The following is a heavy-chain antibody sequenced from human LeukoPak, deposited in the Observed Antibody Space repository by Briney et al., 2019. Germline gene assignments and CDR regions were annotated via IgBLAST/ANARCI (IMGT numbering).Heavy chain of an antibody. CDR1: GGSISSYY. V-gene: IGHV4-59*01. Sequence: PSETRSLTCTVAGGSISSYYWSWIRQPPGKGLEWIGYIYYSGSTNYNPSLKSRVTISVDTSKNQFSLKLSSVTAADTAVYYCARGVFLDYWGQGTQVTVSS. J-gene: IGHJ4*02. CDR2: IYYSGST. CDR3: ARGVFLDY.